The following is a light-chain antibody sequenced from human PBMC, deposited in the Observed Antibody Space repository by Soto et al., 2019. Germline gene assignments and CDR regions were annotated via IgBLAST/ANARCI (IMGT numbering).Light chain of an antibody. V-gene: IGKV1-5*01. CDR1: QSISSC. Sequence: DILMTQSPSTLSSSVGERATITCRASQSISSCLAWYQQKPGDAPQLLIYDASYMDRGVPSSFSGSGSGTEFTITISRLQPDDLASYYCQQYNSSWTFGQGTKVEIK. CDR2: DAS. CDR3: QQYNSSWT. J-gene: IGKJ1*01.